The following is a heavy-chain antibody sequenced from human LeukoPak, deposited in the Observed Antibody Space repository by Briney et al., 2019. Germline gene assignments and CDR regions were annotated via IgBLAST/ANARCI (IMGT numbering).Heavy chain of an antibody. J-gene: IGHJ4*02. V-gene: IGHV4-39*01. Sequence: SETLSLTRTVSGGSISSRRYYWGWVRQPPGTGLEWVVRIYYSGSTNYNPSLTSRVTISVDTAKNQFSLKLSSVTAADTAVYYCARHGAVALFDYWGQGTLVTVSS. CDR1: GGSISSRRYY. CDR2: IYYSGST. CDR3: ARHGAVALFDY. D-gene: IGHD6-19*01.